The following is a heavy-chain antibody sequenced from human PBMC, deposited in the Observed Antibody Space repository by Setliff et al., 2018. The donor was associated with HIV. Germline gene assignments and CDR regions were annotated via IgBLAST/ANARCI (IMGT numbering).Heavy chain of an antibody. CDR3: ARSGYSSGWYDY. CDR1: GYTFTSCF. V-gene: IGHV1-46*01. CDR2: INPSDGSA. Sequence: ASVKVSCKASGYTFTSCFLHWVRQAPGQGLEYMGIINPSDGSADYVEKFQGRVTMTRNTSISTAYMELSSLRSEDTAVYYCARSGYSSGWYDYWGQGTLVTVSS. D-gene: IGHD6-19*01. J-gene: IGHJ4*02.